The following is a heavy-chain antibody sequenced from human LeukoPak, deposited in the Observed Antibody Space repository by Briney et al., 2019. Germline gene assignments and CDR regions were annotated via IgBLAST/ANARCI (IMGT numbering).Heavy chain of an antibody. V-gene: IGHV2-70*11. J-gene: IGHJ4*02. Sequence: SGPALVKPTQTLTLTFTFSGFSLSTSGMCVSWIRQPPGKALEWLARIDWDDDKYYSTALKTRLTISKDTSKNQVVLTMTNMDPVDTATYYCARIRVERQWLTLFDYWGQGTLVTVSS. CDR3: ARIRVERQWLTLFDY. D-gene: IGHD6-19*01. CDR1: GFSLSTSGMC. CDR2: IDWDDDK.